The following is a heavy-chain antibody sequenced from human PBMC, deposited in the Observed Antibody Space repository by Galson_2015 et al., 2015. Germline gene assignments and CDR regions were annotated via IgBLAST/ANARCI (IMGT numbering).Heavy chain of an antibody. CDR2: ISSSSSYI. CDR1: GFTFSSYA. CDR3: ARSTYYYDSSGYSLVGYFDY. V-gene: IGHV3-21*01. D-gene: IGHD3-22*01. Sequence: SLRLSCAASGFTFSSYAMSWVRQAPGKGLEWVPAISSSSSYIYYADSVKGRFTISRDNAKNSLYLQMNSLRAEDTAVYYCARSTYYYDSSGYSLVGYFDYWGQGTLVTVSS. J-gene: IGHJ4*02.